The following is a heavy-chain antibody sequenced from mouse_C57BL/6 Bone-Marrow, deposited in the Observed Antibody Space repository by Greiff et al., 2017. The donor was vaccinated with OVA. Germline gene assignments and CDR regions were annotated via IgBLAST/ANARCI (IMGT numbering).Heavy chain of an antibody. V-gene: IGHV5-9*01. CDR3: ARRGSSGYDAMDY. D-gene: IGHD3-2*02. J-gene: IGHJ4*01. CDR1: GFTFSSYT. Sequence: EVKLVESGGGLVKPGGSLKLSCAASGFTFSSYTMSWVRQTPEKRLEWVATISGGGGNTYYPDSVKGRFTISRDTAKNTLYLQMSSLRSEDTALYDCARRGSSGYDAMDYWGQGTSVTVSS. CDR2: ISGGGGNT.